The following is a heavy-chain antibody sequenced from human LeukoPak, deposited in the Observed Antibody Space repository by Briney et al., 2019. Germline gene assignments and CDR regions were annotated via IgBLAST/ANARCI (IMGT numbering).Heavy chain of an antibody. Sequence: SETLSLTCTVSRVSISRYYWSWIRQPPGKGLEWIGYIYYSGSTNYNPSLKSRVTISVDTSKNQFSLKLNSVTAADTAVYYCARDRRDSSGWYYFDYWGQGTLVTVSS. CDR2: IYYSGST. CDR3: ARDRRDSSGWYYFDY. D-gene: IGHD6-19*01. CDR1: RVSISRYY. V-gene: IGHV4-59*01. J-gene: IGHJ4*02.